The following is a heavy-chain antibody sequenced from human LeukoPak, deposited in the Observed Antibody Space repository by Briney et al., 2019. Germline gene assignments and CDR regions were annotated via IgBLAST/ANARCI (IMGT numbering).Heavy chain of an antibody. CDR3: ARDRDSTSSRFDY. V-gene: IGHV4-4*07. CDR2: MHTSGST. J-gene: IGHJ4*02. CDR1: GGSIISYY. Sequence: SETLSLTCTVSGGSIISYYWSWIRQPAGKGLEWIGRMHTSGSTHYNPSLKSRVTISVDKSKNQFSLKLSSVTAADTAVYYCARDRDSTSSRFDYWGQGTRVTVSS. D-gene: IGHD6-6*01.